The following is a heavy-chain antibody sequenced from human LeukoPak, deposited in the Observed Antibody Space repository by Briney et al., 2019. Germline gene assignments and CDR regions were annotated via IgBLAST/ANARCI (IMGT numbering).Heavy chain of an antibody. D-gene: IGHD5-24*01. CDR2: INHSGST. Sequence: SETLSLTCAVYGGSFSGYYWSWIRQPPGKGLEWIGEINHSGSTNYNPSLKSRVTISVDTSKNQFSLKLSSVTAADAAVYYCARYPLQSDAFDIWGQGTMVTVSS. CDR1: GGSFSGYY. V-gene: IGHV4-34*01. CDR3: ARYPLQSDAFDI. J-gene: IGHJ3*02.